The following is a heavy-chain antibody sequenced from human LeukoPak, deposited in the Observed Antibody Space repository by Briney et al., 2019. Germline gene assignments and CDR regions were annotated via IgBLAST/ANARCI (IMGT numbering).Heavy chain of an antibody. V-gene: IGHV3-7*01. CDR3: ARRQGSHFDTSGYYNG. CDR2: IKQDGSEK. D-gene: IGHD3-22*01. J-gene: IGHJ4*02. CDR1: GFTFSSYW. Sequence: GGSLRLSCAVSGFTFSSYWMSWVRQAPGKGLEWVANIKQDGSEKYYVDSVKGRFTISRDNAKNSLYLQMNSLRAEDTAVYYCARRQGSHFDTSGYYNGWGQGTLVTVSS.